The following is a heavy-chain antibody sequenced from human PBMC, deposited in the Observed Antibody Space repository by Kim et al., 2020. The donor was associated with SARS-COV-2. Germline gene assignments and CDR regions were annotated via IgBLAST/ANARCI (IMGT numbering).Heavy chain of an antibody. Sequence: GGSLRLSCAASGFTFSNYAMSWVRQAPGKGLEWVSAISGGGGSTSYADSVKGRFTISRDNSKNTLYLQMNSLRAEDTAIYYCAKDIVVVPAATLDYWGQGTLVTVSS. CDR3: AKDIVVVPAATLDY. D-gene: IGHD2-2*01. CDR2: ISGGGGST. V-gene: IGHV3-23*01. CDR1: GFTFSNYA. J-gene: IGHJ4*02.